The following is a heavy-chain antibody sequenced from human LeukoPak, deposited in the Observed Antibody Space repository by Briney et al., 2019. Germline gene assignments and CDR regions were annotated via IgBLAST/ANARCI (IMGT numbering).Heavy chain of an antibody. CDR3: AKVTGLGYCSSTSCQAAY. Sequence: GGTLRLSCAASGFTFSSYGMHWVRQAPGKGLEWVAFIRYDGSNKYYADSVKGRFTISRDNSKNTLYLQMNSLRAEDTAVYYCAKVTGLGYCSSTSCQAAYWGQGTLVTVSS. V-gene: IGHV3-30*02. CDR2: IRYDGSNK. D-gene: IGHD2-2*01. CDR1: GFTFSSYG. J-gene: IGHJ4*02.